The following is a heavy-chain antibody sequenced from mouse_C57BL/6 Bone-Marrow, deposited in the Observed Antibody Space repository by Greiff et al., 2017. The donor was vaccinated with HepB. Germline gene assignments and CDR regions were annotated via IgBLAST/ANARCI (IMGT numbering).Heavy chain of an antibody. J-gene: IGHJ4*01. CDR2: INPYNGGT. V-gene: IGHV1-19*01. Sequence: EVKLMESGPVLVKPGASVKMSCKASGYTFTDYYMNWVKQSHGKSLEWIGVINPYNGGTSYNQKFKGKATLTVDKSSSTAYMELNSLTSEDSAVYYCAEDGYPYYAMDYWGQGTSVTVSS. CDR1: GYTFTDYY. D-gene: IGHD2-3*01. CDR3: AEDGYPYYAMDY.